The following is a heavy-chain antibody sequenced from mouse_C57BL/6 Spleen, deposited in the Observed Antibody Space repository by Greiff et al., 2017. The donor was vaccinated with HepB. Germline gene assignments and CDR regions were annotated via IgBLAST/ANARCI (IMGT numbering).Heavy chain of an antibody. CDR1: GYTFTSYW. Sequence: QVQLQQPGAELVMPGASVKLSCKASGYTFTSYWMHWVKQRPGQGLEWIGEIDPSDSYTNYNQKLKGKSTLTVDKSSSTAYMQLSSLTSEDSAVYYCARAEGSGYFDYWGQGTTLTVSS. CDR2: IDPSDSYT. D-gene: IGHD3-2*02. J-gene: IGHJ2*01. CDR3: ARAEGSGYFDY. V-gene: IGHV1-69*01.